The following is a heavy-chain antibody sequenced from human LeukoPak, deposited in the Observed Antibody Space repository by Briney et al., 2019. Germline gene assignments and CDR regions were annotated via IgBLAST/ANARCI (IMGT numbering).Heavy chain of an antibody. V-gene: IGHV4-59*01. D-gene: IGHD3-22*01. J-gene: IGHJ4*02. CDR1: AGSIRSYH. Sequence: SETLSLTCTVSAGSIRSYHWSWIRQPPGKGLEWIAYIHYSGRTNYNPSLKSRVTISVDPSKNQFSLRLSSVTAADTAVYYCARRPSGYYYFDYWGQGTLVTVSS. CDR2: IHYSGRT. CDR3: ARRPSGYYYFDY.